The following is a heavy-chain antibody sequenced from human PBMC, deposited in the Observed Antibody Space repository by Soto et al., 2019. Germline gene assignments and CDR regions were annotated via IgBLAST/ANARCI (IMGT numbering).Heavy chain of an antibody. CDR2: ISAYNGNT. V-gene: IGHV1-18*01. Sequence: QVQLVQSGAEVKKPGASVKVSCKASGYPFTSYGFSWVRQAPGQGLEWMGWISAYNGNTNYAQKLQGRVTMTTDTATSTAYMELRSLRSDDTAVYYCARDLGIFELARVGYYGMDVWGQGTTVTVSS. J-gene: IGHJ6*02. D-gene: IGHD3-3*01. CDR1: GYPFTSYG. CDR3: ARDLGIFELARVGYYGMDV.